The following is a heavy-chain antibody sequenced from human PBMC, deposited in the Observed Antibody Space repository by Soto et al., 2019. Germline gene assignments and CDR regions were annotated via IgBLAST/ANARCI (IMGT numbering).Heavy chain of an antibody. D-gene: IGHD4-17*01. CDR2: ISTSGGST. J-gene: IGHJ4*02. CDR1: GFTFTTYA. Sequence: EVQLLESGGGLVQPGGSLRLSCAASGFTFTTYAMSWVRQAPGKGLVWVSGISTSGGSTYYADSVKGRFTISRDNSKNTLYLQMNSLRAEDTAVFYCAKMDGYGDPNVDYWGQGTLVTVSS. CDR3: AKMDGYGDPNVDY. V-gene: IGHV3-23*01.